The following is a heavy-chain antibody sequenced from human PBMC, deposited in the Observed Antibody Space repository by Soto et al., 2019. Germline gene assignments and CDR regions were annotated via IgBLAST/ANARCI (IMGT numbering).Heavy chain of an antibody. CDR3: ARLGNYGDYVDLEVGLNGFDY. CDR1: GYSFTSYW. CDR2: IYPGDSDT. J-gene: IGHJ4*02. Sequence: EVQLVQSGAEVKKPGESLKISCKGSGYSFTSYWIGWVRQMPGKGLEWMGIIYPGDSDTRYSPSFQGQVTISADKSISTAYLQWSSLKASDTAMYYCARLGNYGDYVDLEVGLNGFDYWGQGTLVTVSS. D-gene: IGHD4-17*01. V-gene: IGHV5-51*03.